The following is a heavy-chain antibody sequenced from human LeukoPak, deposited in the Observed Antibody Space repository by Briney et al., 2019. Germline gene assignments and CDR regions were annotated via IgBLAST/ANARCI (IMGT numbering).Heavy chain of an antibody. J-gene: IGHJ4*02. Sequence: PETLSLTCAVYGGSFSGYYWNWIRQSPGKGLEWIGEINHNGSTNYNPSLKSRVTMSVDTSKNQFSLKLNSVTGADTAVYYCATYHYDGSGYSVDWGQGTLVTVSS. D-gene: IGHD3-22*01. CDR3: ATYHYDGSGYSVD. CDR1: GGSFSGYY. V-gene: IGHV4-34*01. CDR2: INHNGST.